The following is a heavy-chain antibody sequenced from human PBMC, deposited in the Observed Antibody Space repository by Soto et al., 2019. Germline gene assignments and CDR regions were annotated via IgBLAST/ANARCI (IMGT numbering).Heavy chain of an antibody. V-gene: IGHV5-10-1*01. CDR2: IDPSDSYT. CDR1: GYSFTRYW. J-gene: IGHJ6*02. CDR3: ARHTSYGSGSYYRRGRYGMDV. D-gene: IGHD3-10*01. Sequence: GESLKNSCKGSGYSFTRYWISWVRQMPGKGLEWMGRIDPSDSYTNYGPSFQGHVTMSVDKSTSTAYLQCGSLKASDTAMYYCARHTSYGSGSYYRRGRYGMDVWGQGTTVTVSS.